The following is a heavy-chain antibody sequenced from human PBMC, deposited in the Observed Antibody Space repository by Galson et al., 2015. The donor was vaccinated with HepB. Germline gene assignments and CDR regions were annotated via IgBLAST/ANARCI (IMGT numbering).Heavy chain of an antibody. CDR1: GFTFSSYW. CDR3: ARAPGRGRFDY. Sequence: SLRLSCAASGFTFSSYWMSWVRQVPGKGLEWVANIKQDGSEQYYVDSVKGRFTISRDNDKNSLYLQMNSLRAEDTAVYYCARAPGRGRFDYWGQGILVTVSS. V-gene: IGHV3-7*03. CDR2: IKQDGSEQ. J-gene: IGHJ4*02. D-gene: IGHD3-10*01.